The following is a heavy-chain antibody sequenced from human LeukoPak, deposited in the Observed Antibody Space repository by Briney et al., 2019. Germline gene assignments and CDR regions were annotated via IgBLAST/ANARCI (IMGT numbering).Heavy chain of an antibody. CDR3: ARDLAEYYDFWSGYSWFDP. CDR2: ISAYNGNT. Sequence: GASVKVSCKASGYTFTSYGISWVRQAPGQGLEWMGWISAYNGNTNYAQKLQGRVTMTTDTSTSTAYMELRSLRSDDTAVYYCARDLAEYYDFWSGYSWFDPWGQGTLVTVSS. D-gene: IGHD3-3*01. CDR1: GYTFTSYG. J-gene: IGHJ5*02. V-gene: IGHV1-18*01.